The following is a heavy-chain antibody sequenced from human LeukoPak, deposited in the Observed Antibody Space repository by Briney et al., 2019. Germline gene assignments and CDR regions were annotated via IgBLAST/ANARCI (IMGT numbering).Heavy chain of an antibody. CDR2: INTNNGGT. V-gene: IGHV1-2*02. CDR1: VYTFTFYY. J-gene: IGHJ4*02. Sequence: ASVTVSFTASVYTFTFYYMHWVRQAPGQGREGMGGINTNNGGTNYAQKFQGSVTMTSDTSISTAYMDLSRLTSDDTAVYYCARKISYTVGATDFDYWGQGTLVTVSS. CDR3: ARKISYTVGATDFDY. D-gene: IGHD1-26*01.